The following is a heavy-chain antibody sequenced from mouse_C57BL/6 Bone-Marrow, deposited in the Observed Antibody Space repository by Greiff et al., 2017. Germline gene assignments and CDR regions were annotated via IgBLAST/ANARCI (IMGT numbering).Heavy chain of an antibody. CDR2: INPSTGGT. D-gene: IGHD2-3*01. CDR3: ARNYDGYLFDY. CDR1: GYSFTGYY. J-gene: IGHJ2*01. V-gene: IGHV1-42*01. Sequence: EVQLQQSGPELVKPGASVKISCKAPGYSFTGYYMNWVKQSPEKSLEWIGEINPSTGGTTYNQKFKAKATLTVDKSSSTAYMQLKSLTSEDSAVYYCARNYDGYLFDYWGQGTTLTVSS.